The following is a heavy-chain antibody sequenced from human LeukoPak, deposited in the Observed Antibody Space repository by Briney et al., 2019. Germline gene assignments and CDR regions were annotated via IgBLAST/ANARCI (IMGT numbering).Heavy chain of an antibody. Sequence: ETLSLTCTVSGGSISSGDYYWSWVRQAPGKGLEWVSLISGDGGSTYYADSVKGRFTISRDNSKNSLYLQMNSLRTEDTALYYCAKCEYSSSHYMDVWGKGTTVTVSS. V-gene: IGHV3-43*02. D-gene: IGHD6-6*01. CDR1: GGSISSGDYY. CDR3: AKCEYSSSHYMDV. CDR2: ISGDGGST. J-gene: IGHJ6*03.